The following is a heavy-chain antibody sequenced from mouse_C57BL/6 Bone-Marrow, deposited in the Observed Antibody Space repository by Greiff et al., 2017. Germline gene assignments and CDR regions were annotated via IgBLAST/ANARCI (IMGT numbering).Heavy chain of an antibody. CDR3: ARGAYYGRGDFDY. CDR2: IDPSDSYT. CDR1: GYTFTSYW. V-gene: IGHV1-59*01. D-gene: IGHD1-1*01. Sequence: VQLQQPGAELVRPGTSVKLSCKASGYTFTSYWMHWVKQRPGQGLEWIGVIDPSDSYTNYNQKFKGKATLTVDTSSSTAYMQLSSLTSEDSAVYYCARGAYYGRGDFDYWGQGTTLTVSS. J-gene: IGHJ2*01.